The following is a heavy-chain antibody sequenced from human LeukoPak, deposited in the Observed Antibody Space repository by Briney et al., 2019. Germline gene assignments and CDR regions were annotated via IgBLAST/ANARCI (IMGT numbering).Heavy chain of an antibody. V-gene: IGHV1-69*05. CDR1: GGTFSSYA. CDR2: IIPIFGTA. J-gene: IGHJ6*02. CDR3: ARYYYDYYGMDV. Sequence: SVKVSCKASGGTFSSYAISWVRQAPGQGLEWMGGIIPIFGTANYAQKLQGRVTMTTDTSTSTAYMELRSLRSDDTAVYYCARYYYDYYGMDVWGQGTTVTVSS.